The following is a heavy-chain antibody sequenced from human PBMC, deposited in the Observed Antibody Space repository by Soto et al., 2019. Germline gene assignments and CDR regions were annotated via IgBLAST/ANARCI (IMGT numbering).Heavy chain of an antibody. CDR3: ARQVTVTTHLGYYYYGMDV. CDR1: GYSFTSYW. Sequence: GESLKISCKGSGYSFTSYWIGWVRQMPGKGLEWIGIIYPGDSDTRYSPSFQGQVTISADKSISTAYLQWSSLKASDTAMYYCARQVTVTTHLGYYYYGMDVWGQGTTVTVSS. CDR2: IYPGDSDT. D-gene: IGHD4-4*01. J-gene: IGHJ6*02. V-gene: IGHV5-51*01.